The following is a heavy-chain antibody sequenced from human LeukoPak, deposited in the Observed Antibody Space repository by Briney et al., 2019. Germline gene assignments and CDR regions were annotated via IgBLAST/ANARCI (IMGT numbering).Heavy chain of an antibody. CDR1: GFTFNGSA. J-gene: IGHJ2*01. V-gene: IGHV3-73*01. CDR3: SRLWGYGDYDNRYFGL. D-gene: IGHD4-17*01. CDR2: IRSKPNSYAT. Sequence: GGSLRLSCAASGFTFNGSAMHWVRQASGKGLEWVGRIRSKPNSYATEYAASVKGRFTISRDDSKNTAYLQMNSLKTEDTAVYYCSRLWGYGDYDNRYFGLWGRGTLDSVSS.